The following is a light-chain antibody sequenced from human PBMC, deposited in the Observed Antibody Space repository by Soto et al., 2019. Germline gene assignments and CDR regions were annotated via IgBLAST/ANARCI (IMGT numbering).Light chain of an antibody. Sequence: QSVLTQPASVSGSPGQSITISCTGTSSDIGAYNYVSWYQQHPPKAPKLMIYDVSNRPSGVSSRFSGSKSGNTASLTISGLQAEDEADYYCYSYTTPSTYVFGTGTKVTVL. V-gene: IGLV2-14*03. CDR3: YSYTTPSTYV. CDR1: SSDIGAYNY. CDR2: DVS. J-gene: IGLJ1*01.